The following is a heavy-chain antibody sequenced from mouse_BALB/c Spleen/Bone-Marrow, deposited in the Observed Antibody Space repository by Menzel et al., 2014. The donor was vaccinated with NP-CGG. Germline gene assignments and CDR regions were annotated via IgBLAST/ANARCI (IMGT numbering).Heavy chain of an antibody. CDR3: AKNYYYGYVAY. V-gene: IGHV4-1*02. D-gene: IGHD1-2*01. CDR1: GFDFSRYW. Sequence: VQLKESGGGLVQPGGSLKLSCAASGFDFSRYWVTWVRQAPGKGLEWIGEINPDSSTINYTPSLKDKFIISRDNAKNTLYLQMSKVRSEDTALYYCAKNYYYGYVAYWGQRTLVTASA. J-gene: IGHJ3*01. CDR2: INPDSSTI.